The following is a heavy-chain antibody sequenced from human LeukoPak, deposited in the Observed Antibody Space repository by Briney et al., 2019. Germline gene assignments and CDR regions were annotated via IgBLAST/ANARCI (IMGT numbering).Heavy chain of an antibody. J-gene: IGHJ4*02. CDR2: INHSGST. CDR3: ARCYGSGLIDS. D-gene: IGHD3-10*01. CDR1: GGSISSNSHY. V-gene: IGHV4-39*07. Sequence: SGTLSLTCTVAGGSISSNSHYWGWIRQPPGKGLEWIGEINHSGSTNYNPSLKSRVTMSVDTSKNQFSLNLSSVTAADTAVYFCARCYGSGLIDSWGQGTLVTVSS.